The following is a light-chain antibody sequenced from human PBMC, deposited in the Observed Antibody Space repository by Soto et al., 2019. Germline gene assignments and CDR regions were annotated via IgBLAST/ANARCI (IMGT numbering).Light chain of an antibody. CDR3: QYYDSSLSGSVV. V-gene: IGLV1-40*01. CDR2: GNS. Sequence: QSVLTQPPSVSVAPGQRVTISCTGSSSNIGAGYDVHWYQQLPGTAPKLLIYGNSNRPSGVPDRFSGSKSGTSASLAITGLQAEDEADYYCQYYDSSLSGSVVFGGGTKLPVL. J-gene: IGLJ2*01. CDR1: SSNIGAGYD.